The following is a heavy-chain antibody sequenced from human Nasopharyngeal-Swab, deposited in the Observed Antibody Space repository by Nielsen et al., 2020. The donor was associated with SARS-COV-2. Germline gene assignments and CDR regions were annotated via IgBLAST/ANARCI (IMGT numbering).Heavy chain of an antibody. D-gene: IGHD6-19*01. CDR3: ATRATAVAGTDY. Sequence: GGSLRLSCAASGFTFSSYEMNWVRQAPGKGLEWVSYISSSGSTIYYADSVKGRFTISRDNAKNSLYLQMNSLRAEDTAVYYCATRATAVAGTDYWGQGTLVTVSS. J-gene: IGHJ4*02. V-gene: IGHV3-48*03. CDR1: GFTFSSYE. CDR2: ISSSGSTI.